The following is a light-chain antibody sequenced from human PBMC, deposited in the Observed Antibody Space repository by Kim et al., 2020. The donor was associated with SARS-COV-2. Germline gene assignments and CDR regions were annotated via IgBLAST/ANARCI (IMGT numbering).Light chain of an antibody. Sequence: DIQMTQSPSSVSASVGDTVTITCRASQGVSTYLAWYQEKPEKAPKSLVYAASTLQFGAPSRFSGSGSGTDFTLTISGVQPEDFATYYSQQYHSYPLTFGGGTKVDIK. CDR3: QQYHSYPLT. V-gene: IGKV1D-16*01. CDR1: QGVSTY. J-gene: IGKJ4*01. CDR2: AAS.